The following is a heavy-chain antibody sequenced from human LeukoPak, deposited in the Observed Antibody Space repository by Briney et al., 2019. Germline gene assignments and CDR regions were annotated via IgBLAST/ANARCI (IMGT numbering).Heavy chain of an antibody. D-gene: IGHD3-22*01. V-gene: IGHV4-59*08. Sequence: SETLSLTCTVSGPSISSYYWSWVRQPPGKGLEYIGYIYYRGSTNYNPSLKSRVTISVDTSKNQFSLKLMSVTAADTAVYYCAGLTYYYDTTGPTNWFDPWGQGTLVTVSS. CDR1: GPSISSYY. CDR2: IYYRGST. CDR3: AGLTYYYDTTGPTNWFDP. J-gene: IGHJ5*02.